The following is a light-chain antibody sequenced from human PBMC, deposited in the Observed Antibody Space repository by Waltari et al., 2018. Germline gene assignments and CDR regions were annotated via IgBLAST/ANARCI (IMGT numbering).Light chain of an antibody. J-gene: IGLJ2*01. CDR3: MILYNRAVV. V-gene: IGLV5-45*01. Sequence: QAVLTRPGFVSASTGASANLTCTARSDINIGTYKIYWYQQTPGSPPQFLLKYRLDSENPQCSGVPDRFSGSKVISANAGILLLSGLQSEDEADYSCMILYNRAVVFGGGTKLTVL. CDR2: YRLDSEN. CDR1: SDINIGTYK.